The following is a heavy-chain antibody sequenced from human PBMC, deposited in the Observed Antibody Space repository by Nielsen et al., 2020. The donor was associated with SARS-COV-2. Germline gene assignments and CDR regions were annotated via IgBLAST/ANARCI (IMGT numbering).Heavy chain of an antibody. Sequence: GGSLRLSCAASGFTFSSYSMNWARQAPGKGLEWVSSTSSSSSYIYYADSVKGRFTISRDNAKNSLYLQMNSLRAEDTAVYYCAREAAYDFWSGYSYYFDYWGQGTLVTVSS. V-gene: IGHV3-21*01. CDR3: AREAAYDFWSGYSYYFDY. CDR2: TSSSSSYI. CDR1: GFTFSSYS. J-gene: IGHJ4*02. D-gene: IGHD3-3*01.